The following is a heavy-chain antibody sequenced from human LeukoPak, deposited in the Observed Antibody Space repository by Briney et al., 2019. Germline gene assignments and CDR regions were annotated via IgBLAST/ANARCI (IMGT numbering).Heavy chain of an antibody. J-gene: IGHJ4*02. CDR3: ARLLYCSSTSCLYYFDY. CDR1: GGSISSSSYY. Sequence: PSETLSLTCTVSGGSISSSSYYWGWIRQPPGKGLEWIGSIYYGGSTYYNPSLKSRVTISVDTSKNQFSLKLSSVTAADTAVYYCARLLYCSSTSCLYYFDYWGRGTLVTVSS. V-gene: IGHV4-39*01. D-gene: IGHD2-2*01. CDR2: IYYGGST.